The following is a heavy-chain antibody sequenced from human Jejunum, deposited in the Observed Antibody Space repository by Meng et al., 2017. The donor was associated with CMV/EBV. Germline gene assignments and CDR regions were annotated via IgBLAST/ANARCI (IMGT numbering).Heavy chain of an antibody. D-gene: IGHD3-10*01. J-gene: IGHJ4*02. V-gene: IGHV3-48*03. Sequence: LSGAASGFTVSSYEMDWVRQAPGKGLEWVSYISISGSDIQYADSVRGRFTISRDNAKNSVYLQMNSLRAEDTAIYYCASLWELEGYWGQGTLVTVSS. CDR1: GFTVSSYE. CDR3: ASLWELEGY. CDR2: ISISGSDI.